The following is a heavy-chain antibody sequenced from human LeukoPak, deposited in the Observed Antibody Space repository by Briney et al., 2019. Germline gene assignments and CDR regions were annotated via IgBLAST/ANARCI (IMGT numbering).Heavy chain of an antibody. CDR1: GFTFDDYG. CDR3: AKDRTGWLEDY. CDR2: IWYDGSNK. D-gene: IGHD5-24*01. J-gene: IGHJ4*02. V-gene: IGHV3-33*06. Sequence: GGSLRLSCAASGFTFDDYGMSWVRQAPGKGLEWVAVIWYDGSNKYYADSVKGRFTISRDNSKNTLYLQMNSLRAEDTAVYYCAKDRTGWLEDYWGQGTLVTVSS.